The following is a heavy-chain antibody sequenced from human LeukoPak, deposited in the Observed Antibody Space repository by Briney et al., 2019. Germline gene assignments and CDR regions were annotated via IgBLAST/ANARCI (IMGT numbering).Heavy chain of an antibody. J-gene: IGHJ6*02. V-gene: IGHV3-23*01. CDR3: ARSSAAWENYYGMDV. D-gene: IGHD6-25*01. CDR2: ISGSGGST. CDR1: GFTFSSYA. Sequence: GGSLRLSCAASGFTFSSYAMSWVRQAPGKGLEWVSAISGSGGSTYYADSVKGRFTISRDNAKNSLYLQMNSLRAEDTAVYYCARSSAAWENYYGMDVWGQGTTVTVSS.